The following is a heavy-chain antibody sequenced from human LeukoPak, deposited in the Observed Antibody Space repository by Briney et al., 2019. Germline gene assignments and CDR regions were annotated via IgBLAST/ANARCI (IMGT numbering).Heavy chain of an antibody. CDR3: ARGRGYYYDSSGLNY. V-gene: IGHV4-34*01. CDR1: GGSFSGYY. D-gene: IGHD3-22*01. J-gene: IGHJ4*02. Sequence: SETLSLTCAVYGGSFSGYYWSWIRQPPGKGLEWIGEINHSGSTNYNPSLTSRVTISVDTSKNQFSLKLSSVTAADTAVYYCARGRGYYYDSSGLNYWGQGTLVTVSS. CDR2: INHSGST.